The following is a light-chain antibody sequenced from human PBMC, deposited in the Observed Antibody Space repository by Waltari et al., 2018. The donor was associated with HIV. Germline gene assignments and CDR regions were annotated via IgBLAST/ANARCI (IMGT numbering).Light chain of an antibody. CDR1: QGTNNW. V-gene: IGKV1-12*01. CDR2: NAY. Sequence: DIQLPQSPSSVSASVGDRVTITCRASQGTNNWVAWYQQKPGRAPKLLIYNAYRLQSGVPSRFSGSGSGTEFALTISSLQPEDFATYYCLQANSFPYTFGQGTKLEIK. J-gene: IGKJ2*01. CDR3: LQANSFPYT.